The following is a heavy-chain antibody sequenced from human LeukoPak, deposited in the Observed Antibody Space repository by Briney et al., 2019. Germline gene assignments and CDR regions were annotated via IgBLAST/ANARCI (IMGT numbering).Heavy chain of an antibody. V-gene: IGHV3-23*01. Sequence: GGSLRLSCAASGFTFSIYDMTWVRQAPGKGLEWVSSISSSDSNTYYGDSVKGRFTISGDNSKHTVYLQMNSLRAEDTALYYCAKQPYTQGSYLFDYWGQGTLVTVSS. CDR1: GFTFSIYD. D-gene: IGHD1-1*01. CDR2: ISSSDSNT. J-gene: IGHJ4*02. CDR3: AKQPYTQGSYLFDY.